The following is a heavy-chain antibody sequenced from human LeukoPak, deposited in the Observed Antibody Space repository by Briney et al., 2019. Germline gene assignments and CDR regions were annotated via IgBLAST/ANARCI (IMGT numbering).Heavy chain of an antibody. V-gene: IGHV3-30*03. CDR2: ISYDGSNK. CDR1: GFTFSSYG. D-gene: IGHD6-19*01. J-gene: IGHJ6*02. Sequence: GGSLRLSCAASGFTFSSYGMHWVRQAPGKGLEWVAVISYDGSNKYYANSVKGRFTISRDNSKNTLYLQMNSLRAEDTAVYYCATLGAPGYSSGWYNYYGMDVWGQGTTVTVSS. CDR3: ATLGAPGYSSGWYNYYGMDV.